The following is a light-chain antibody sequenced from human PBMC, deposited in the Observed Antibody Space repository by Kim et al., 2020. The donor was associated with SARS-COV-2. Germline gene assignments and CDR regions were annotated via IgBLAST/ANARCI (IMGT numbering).Light chain of an antibody. CDR3: QQRSDWPPMYS. V-gene: IGKV3-11*01. J-gene: IGKJ2*03. Sequence: SPGARATLSCRASQSVSSYLAWYQQKPGQAPRLLIYDASNRATGIPARFSGSGSGTDFTLTISSLEPEDFAVYYCQQRSDWPPMYSFGQGTKLEI. CDR2: DAS. CDR1: QSVSSY.